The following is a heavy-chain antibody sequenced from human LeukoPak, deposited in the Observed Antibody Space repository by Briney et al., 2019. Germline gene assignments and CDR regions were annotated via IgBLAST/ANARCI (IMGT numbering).Heavy chain of an antibody. J-gene: IGHJ4*02. D-gene: IGHD3-22*01. CDR1: GGSIRSSYYY. Sequence: SETLSLTCTVSGGSIRSSYYYWGWIRQPPGKGLEWIGSIYDSGSTYYNPSLKGRVTISVDTSKNQFSLKLSSVTAADTAVYYCARARYDSSGYYPYYFDYWGQGTLVTVSS. CDR3: ARARYDSSGYYPYYFDY. CDR2: IYDSGST. V-gene: IGHV4-39*07.